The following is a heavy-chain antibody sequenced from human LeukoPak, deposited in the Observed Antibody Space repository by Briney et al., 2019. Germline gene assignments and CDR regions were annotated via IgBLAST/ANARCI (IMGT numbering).Heavy chain of an antibody. V-gene: IGHV3-48*01. CDR2: ISSRSTTI. Sequence: GGSLRLSCAASGFTFSSYSMNWVRQAPGKGLEWVSYISSRSTTIYYADSVKGRFTISRDNSKNTLYLQVNSLRAADTAVYYCARDNEIAAAGYDYYYYMDVWGKGTTATVSS. CDR1: GFTFSSYS. CDR3: ARDNEIAAAGYDYYYYMDV. D-gene: IGHD6-13*01. J-gene: IGHJ6*03.